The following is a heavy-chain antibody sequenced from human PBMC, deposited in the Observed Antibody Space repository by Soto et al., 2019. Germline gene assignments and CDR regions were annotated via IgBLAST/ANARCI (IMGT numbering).Heavy chain of an antibody. V-gene: IGHV4-4*07. Sequence: KTSETLSLTCSVPGGAISSYYWSWVRQPAGKGLEWIGRVFSSGSTNYNASLKSRVTMSIDTSKNEVSLTLRSVTAADTGVYYCARVAFSYFGMDVWGPGXTVTVSS. CDR1: GGAISSYY. J-gene: IGHJ6*02. D-gene: IGHD3-3*02. CDR2: VFSSGST. CDR3: ARVAFSYFGMDV.